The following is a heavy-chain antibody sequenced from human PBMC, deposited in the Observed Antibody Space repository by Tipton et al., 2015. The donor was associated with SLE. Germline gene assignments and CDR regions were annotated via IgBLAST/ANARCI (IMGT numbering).Heavy chain of an antibody. J-gene: IGHJ5*02. CDR3: ARARIAGAGSNWFDP. D-gene: IGHD6-19*01. Sequence: LRLSCTVSGGSISSHYWSWIRQPPGKGLEWIGYIYYSGSTNYNPSLKSRVTISVDTSKNQFSLKLSSVTAADTAVYSCARARIAGAGSNWFDPWGQGTLVTVSS. CDR1: GGSISSHY. V-gene: IGHV4-59*11. CDR2: IYYSGST.